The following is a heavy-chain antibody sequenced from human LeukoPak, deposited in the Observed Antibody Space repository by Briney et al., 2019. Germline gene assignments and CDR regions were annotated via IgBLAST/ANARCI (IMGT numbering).Heavy chain of an antibody. J-gene: IGHJ4*02. D-gene: IGHD2-2*01. CDR3: ASQAEYCSSTSCPGGPFDY. V-gene: IGHV1-69*01. Sequence: SSVKVSCKASGGTFSSYAISWVRQAPGRGLEWMGGIIPIFGTANYAQKFQGRVTITADESTSTAYMELSSLRSEDTAVYYCASQAEYCSSTSCPGGPFDYWGQGTLVTVSS. CDR1: GGTFSSYA. CDR2: IIPIFGTA.